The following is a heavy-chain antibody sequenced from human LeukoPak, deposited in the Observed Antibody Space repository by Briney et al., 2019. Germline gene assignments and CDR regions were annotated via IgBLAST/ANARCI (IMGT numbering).Heavy chain of an antibody. J-gene: IGHJ1*01. CDR2: ISGSGGTT. Sequence: PGGSLRLSCAASGFTLSSYAMSWVRQPPGKGLEWVSAISGSGGTTYYADSVKGRFTISRDNSKNTLYLQMNSLRAEDTAVYYCATVVPAATKYFQHWGQGTLVTVSS. CDR1: GFTLSSYA. D-gene: IGHD2-2*01. CDR3: ATVVPAATKYFQH. V-gene: IGHV3-23*01.